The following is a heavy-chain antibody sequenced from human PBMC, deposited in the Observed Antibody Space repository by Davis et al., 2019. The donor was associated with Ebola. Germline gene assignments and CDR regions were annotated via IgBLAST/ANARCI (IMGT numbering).Heavy chain of an antibody. CDR2: INTDGSMT. D-gene: IGHD6-13*01. CDR3: ANTAAAPRP. CDR1: GFSFSSYW. V-gene: IGHV3-74*01. Sequence: HTGGSLRLSCAASGFSFSSYWMHWVRQAPGKGLVWVSRINTDGSMTGYGDSVQGRFTISRDNAKNTLYLQMNSLRAEDTAVYYCANTAAAPRPWGQGTLVTVSS. J-gene: IGHJ5*02.